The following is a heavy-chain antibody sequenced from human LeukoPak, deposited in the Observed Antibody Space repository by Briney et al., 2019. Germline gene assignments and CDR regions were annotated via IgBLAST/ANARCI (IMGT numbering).Heavy chain of an antibody. D-gene: IGHD6-25*01. Sequence: SETLSLTCTVSGGSISSGSYYWSWIRQPAGKGLEWIGRIYTSGSTNYNPSLRSRVTISVDTSKNQSSLKLSSVTAADTAVYYCARGQVAAPFDWFDPWGQGTLVTVSS. CDR1: GGSISSGSYY. CDR3: ARGQVAAPFDWFDP. CDR2: IYTSGST. V-gene: IGHV4-61*02. J-gene: IGHJ5*02.